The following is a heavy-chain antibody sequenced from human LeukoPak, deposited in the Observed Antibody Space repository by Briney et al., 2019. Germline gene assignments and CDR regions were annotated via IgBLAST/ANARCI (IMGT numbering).Heavy chain of an antibody. Sequence: GGSLRLSCAASGFTFSSYAMHWVRQAPGKGLEWVEVISYDGSNKYYADSVKGRFTISRDNSKNTLYLQMNSLRAEDTAVYYCARPMTTVTIDAFDIWGQGTMVTVSS. V-gene: IGHV3-30*04. CDR2: ISYDGSNK. J-gene: IGHJ3*02. CDR3: ARPMTTVTIDAFDI. CDR1: GFTFSSYA. D-gene: IGHD4-17*01.